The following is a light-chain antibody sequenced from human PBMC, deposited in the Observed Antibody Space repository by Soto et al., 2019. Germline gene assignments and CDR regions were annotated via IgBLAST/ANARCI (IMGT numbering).Light chain of an antibody. V-gene: IGLV2-14*01. J-gene: IGLJ1*01. CDR3: NSYTSKSTGV. Sequence: QSALTQPACVSGSPGQSSTISCTGTSSDVGGYNYVSWYQQHPGKAPKLIIYEVSNRPSGVSNRFSGSKSGNTASLTISGLQAEDEADYYCNSYTSKSTGVFGTGTKLTVL. CDR1: SSDVGGYNY. CDR2: EVS.